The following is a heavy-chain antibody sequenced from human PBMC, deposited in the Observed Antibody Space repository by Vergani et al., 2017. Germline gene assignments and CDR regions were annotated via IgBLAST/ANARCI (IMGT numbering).Heavy chain of an antibody. J-gene: IGHJ3*02. CDR3: ESNQILLTYYYGSGSPRDAFDI. D-gene: IGHD3-10*01. Sequence: EVQLVQSGAEVNKPGESLRISCKGSGYSFTSYWISWVRQMPGKGLEWMGRIDPSDSYTNYSPSFQGHVTISADKSISTAYLQWSSLKASDTAMYYCESNQILLTYYYGSGSPRDAFDIWGQGTMVTVSS. CDR2: IDPSDSYT. V-gene: IGHV5-10-1*03. CDR1: GYSFTSYW.